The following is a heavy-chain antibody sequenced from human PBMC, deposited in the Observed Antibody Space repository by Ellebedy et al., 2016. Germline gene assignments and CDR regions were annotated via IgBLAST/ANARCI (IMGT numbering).Heavy chain of an antibody. CDR3: AKDRGGGVGATAY. CDR2: ISGSGGST. CDR1: GFTFSSYA. J-gene: IGHJ4*02. D-gene: IGHD1-26*01. Sequence: GESLKISXAASGFTFSSYAMSWVRQAPGKGLEWVSAISGSGGSTYYADSVKGRFTISRDNSKNTLYLQMNSLRAEDTAVYYCAKDRGGGVGATAYWGQGTLVTVSS. V-gene: IGHV3-23*01.